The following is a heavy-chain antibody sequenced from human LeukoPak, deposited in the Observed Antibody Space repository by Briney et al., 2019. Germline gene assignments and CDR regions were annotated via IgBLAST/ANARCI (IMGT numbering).Heavy chain of an antibody. D-gene: IGHD3-10*01. CDR3: ARATYGSGSYNWFDP. CDR1: GGSISSYY. CDR2: IYYSGST. J-gene: IGHJ5*02. V-gene: IGHV4-59*12. Sequence: SETLSLTCTVSGGSISSYYWSWIRQPPGKGLEWIGYIYYSGSTNYNPSLKSRVTMSVDTSKNQFSPKLSSVTAADTAVYYCARATYGSGSYNWFDPWGQGTLVTVSS.